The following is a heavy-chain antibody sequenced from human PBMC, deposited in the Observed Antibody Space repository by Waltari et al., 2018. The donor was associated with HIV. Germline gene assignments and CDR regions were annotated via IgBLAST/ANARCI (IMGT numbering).Heavy chain of an antibody. Sequence: EVQLVESGGGVVKPGVSLRPSCAATGVTFRKAWMSAARQDPGKGLEWVGRIKSGAEGGTTDYAAAVKGRFTISRDDSKHTLYLQMDSLKTEDTAVYYCTTLWYSYDSTDYWGQGTLVTVSS. CDR2: IKSGAEGGTT. CDR1: GVTFRKAW. D-gene: IGHD3-22*01. V-gene: IGHV3-15*01. CDR3: TTLWYSYDSTDY. J-gene: IGHJ4*02.